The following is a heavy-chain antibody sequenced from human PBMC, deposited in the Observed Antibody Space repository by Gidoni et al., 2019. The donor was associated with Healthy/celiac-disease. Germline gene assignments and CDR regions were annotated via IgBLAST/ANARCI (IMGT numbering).Heavy chain of an antibody. Sequence: QVQLQQGGAGRWKPSETLSLTCAVYGGSFSGYYWSWIRQPPGKGLEWMGEINHSGSTHYNPSLKSRVTISVDTSKNQFSLKLSSVTAADTAVYYCARGNITIFGIAGVGYYMDVWGNGTTVTVSS. CDR3: ARGNITIFGIAGVGYYMDV. J-gene: IGHJ6*03. CDR1: GGSFSGYY. V-gene: IGHV4-34*01. D-gene: IGHD3-3*01. CDR2: INHSGST.